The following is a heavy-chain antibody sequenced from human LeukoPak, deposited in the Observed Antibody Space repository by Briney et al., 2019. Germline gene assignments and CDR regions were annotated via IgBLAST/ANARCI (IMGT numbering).Heavy chain of an antibody. CDR2: ISGTGTLT. Sequence: GGSLRLSCAASGFTFSSYAMGWVRQAPGKGLEWVSAISGTGTLTYYADSVKGRFTISRDNSKNTLYLQMNSLRAEDTAVYSCAKHRVVGQWYFDLWGRGTLVTVSS. V-gene: IGHV3-23*01. J-gene: IGHJ2*01. CDR3: AKHRVVGQWYFDL. D-gene: IGHD2-15*01. CDR1: GFTFSSYA.